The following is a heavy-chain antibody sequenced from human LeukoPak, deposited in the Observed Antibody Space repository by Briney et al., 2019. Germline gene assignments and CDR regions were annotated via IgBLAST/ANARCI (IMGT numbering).Heavy chain of an antibody. V-gene: IGHV1-2*02. Sequence: GASVKVSCKASGYTFTGYYMHWVRQAPGQGLEWMGWINPNSGGTNYAQKFQGRVTMTRDASISTAYMELSRLRSDDTAVDYCARDPNIDWKDVGDAFDIWGQGKMVTVSS. D-gene: IGHD1-1*01. CDR1: GYTFTGYY. J-gene: IGHJ3*02. CDR2: INPNSGGT. CDR3: ARDPNIDWKDVGDAFDI.